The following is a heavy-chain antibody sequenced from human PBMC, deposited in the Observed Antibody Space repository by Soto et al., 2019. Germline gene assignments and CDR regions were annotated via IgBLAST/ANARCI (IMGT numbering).Heavy chain of an antibody. V-gene: IGHV3-23*01. Sequence: GGSLRLSCAASGFTFSSYAMSWVHQAPGKGLEWVSAISGSGGSTYYADSVKGRFTISRDNSKNTLYLQMNSLRAEDTAIYYCEKVVTMVSVDYWGQGTMVTVYS. CDR3: EKVVTMVSVDY. CDR2: ISGSGGST. D-gene: IGHD3-10*01. J-gene: IGHJ4*02. CDR1: GFTFSSYA.